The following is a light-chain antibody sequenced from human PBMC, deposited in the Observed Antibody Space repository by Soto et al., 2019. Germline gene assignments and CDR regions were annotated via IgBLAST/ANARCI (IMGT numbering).Light chain of an antibody. CDR1: SSNIAAGYD. V-gene: IGLV1-40*01. J-gene: IGLJ1*01. CDR2: GNS. Sequence: QSVLTQPPSVSGAPGQRVTISCTGSSSNIAAGYDVHWYQQLPGTAPKLLIYGNSNRPSGVPDRFSGSKSGTSASLAITGLQAEDEADYDGQSYDSSLSGYVVGSGTKLTVL. CDR3: QSYDSSLSGYV.